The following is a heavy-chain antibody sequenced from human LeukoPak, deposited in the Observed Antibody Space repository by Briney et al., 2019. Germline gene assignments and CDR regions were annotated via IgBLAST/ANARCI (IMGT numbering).Heavy chain of an antibody. CDR3: ARGSYYYDSSGYYFDY. Sequence: RSGGSLRLYCAASGFTFDDYGMSWVRQAPGKGLEWVSGINWNGGSTGYADSVKGRFTISRDNAKNSLYLQMNSLRAEDTALYYCARGSYYYDSSGYYFDYWGQGTLVTVSS. V-gene: IGHV3-20*04. CDR2: INWNGGST. J-gene: IGHJ4*02. D-gene: IGHD3-22*01. CDR1: GFTFDDYG.